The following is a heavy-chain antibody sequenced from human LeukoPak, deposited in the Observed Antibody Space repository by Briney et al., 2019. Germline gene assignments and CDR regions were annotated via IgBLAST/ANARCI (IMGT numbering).Heavy chain of an antibody. Sequence: PSETLSLTCTVSGGSISSNNYYWGWIRQPPGKGLEWIGSIYYSGSTYYNPSLKSRVTISVDTSKNQFSLKLSSVTAADTAVYYCARHRIVVVYNYFDSWGQGTLVTVSS. D-gene: IGHD3-22*01. CDR1: GGSISSNNYY. CDR3: ARHRIVVVYNYFDS. CDR2: IYYSGST. J-gene: IGHJ4*02. V-gene: IGHV4-39*01.